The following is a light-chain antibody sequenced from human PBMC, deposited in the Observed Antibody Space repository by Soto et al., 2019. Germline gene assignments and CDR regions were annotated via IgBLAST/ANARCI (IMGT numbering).Light chain of an antibody. Sequence: DIPMTQSPSTLSASVGDRVTITCRASQSISSRLAWYQQKLGKAPKVLIYDASSLESGVPSRFSGSGSGTEFTLTISSLQPDDFATYYCQHYSSVWAFGQGSKV. CDR2: DAS. V-gene: IGKV1-5*01. CDR3: QHYSSVWA. J-gene: IGKJ1*01. CDR1: QSISSR.